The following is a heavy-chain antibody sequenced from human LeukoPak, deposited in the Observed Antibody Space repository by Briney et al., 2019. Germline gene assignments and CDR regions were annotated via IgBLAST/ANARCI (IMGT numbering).Heavy chain of an antibody. J-gene: IGHJ3*02. Sequence: GGSLRLSCAASGFTFSGYEMNWVRQAPGKGLEWVSYISSSGSTIYYADSVKGRFTISRDNSKNTLYLQMNSLRAEDTAVYYCASEYVRRAFDIWGQGTMVTVSS. CDR2: ISSSGSTI. CDR1: GFTFSGYE. CDR3: ASEYVRRAFDI. D-gene: IGHD3-16*01. V-gene: IGHV3-48*03.